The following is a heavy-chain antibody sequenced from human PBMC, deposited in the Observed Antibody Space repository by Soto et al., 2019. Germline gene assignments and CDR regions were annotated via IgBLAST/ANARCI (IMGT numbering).Heavy chain of an antibody. J-gene: IGHJ4*02. D-gene: IGHD3-9*01. CDR3: VVRYFDLLSAAVAFDY. V-gene: IGHV4-61*01. CDR1: GGSVSSGSYY. Sequence: SETLSLTCTVSGGSVSSGSYYWSWIRQPPGKGLEWIGYIYYSGSTNYNPSLKSRVTISVDTSKNQFSLKLSSVTAADTAVYYRVVRYFDLLSAAVAFDYWGQGTLVTVSS. CDR2: IYYSGST.